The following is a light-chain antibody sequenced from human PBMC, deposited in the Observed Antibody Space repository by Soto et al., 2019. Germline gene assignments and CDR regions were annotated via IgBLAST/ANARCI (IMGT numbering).Light chain of an antibody. CDR2: SNN. J-gene: IGLJ1*01. CDR3: GTYDDRLSSHV. Sequence: QSVLTQPPSASGTPGQGVTISWSGSSSNIGNNAVNWYQHLPGTAPKLLIYSNNERPSGIPDRFSGSKSGTSASLAISGLQSEDEAHYYCGTYDDRLSSHVFGTGRKVTVL. V-gene: IGLV1-44*01. CDR1: SSNIGNNA.